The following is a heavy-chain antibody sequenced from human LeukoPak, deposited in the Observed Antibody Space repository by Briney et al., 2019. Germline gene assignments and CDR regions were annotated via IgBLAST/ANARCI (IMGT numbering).Heavy chain of an antibody. CDR1: GGSISSGSYY. J-gene: IGHJ4*02. V-gene: IGHV4-61*02. CDR3: ARGPTTFHYDSSGEIDY. CDR2: IYTSGST. D-gene: IGHD3-22*01. Sequence: PSETLSLTCTVSGGSISSGSYYWSWIRQPAGKGLEWIGRIYTSGSTNYNPSLKSRVTISVDTSKNQFSLKLSSVTAADTAVYYCARGPTTFHYDSSGEIDYWGQGTLVTVSS.